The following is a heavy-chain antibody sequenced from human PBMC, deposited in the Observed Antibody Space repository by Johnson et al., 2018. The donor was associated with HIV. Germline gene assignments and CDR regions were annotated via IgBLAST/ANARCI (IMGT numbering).Heavy chain of an antibody. J-gene: IGHJ3*02. D-gene: IGHD1-26*01. Sequence: VQLVESGGGLVKPGGSLRLSCAVSGVIFSDYYMSWIRQAPGKGLEWVSVIYSGGSTYYADSVKGRFTISRDNSKNTLYLQMNSLRVEDTAVYYCARGGRKWELLGDDAFDIWGQGTMVTVSS. V-gene: IGHV3-66*01. CDR3: ARGGRKWELLGDDAFDI. CDR2: IYSGGST. CDR1: GVIFSDYY.